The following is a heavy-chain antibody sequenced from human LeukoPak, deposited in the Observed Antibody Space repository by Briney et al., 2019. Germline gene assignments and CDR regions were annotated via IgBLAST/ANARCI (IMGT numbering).Heavy chain of an antibody. J-gene: IGHJ3*02. Sequence: SETLPLTCTVSGGSISSSSYYWGWIRQPPGKGLEWIGSIYYSGSTYYNPSLKSRVTISVDTSKNQFSLKLSSVTAADTAVYYCARSRGGGTEDAFDIWGQGTMVTVSS. CDR3: ARSRGGGTEDAFDI. CDR2: IYYSGST. V-gene: IGHV4-39*07. D-gene: IGHD2-15*01. CDR1: GGSISSSSYY.